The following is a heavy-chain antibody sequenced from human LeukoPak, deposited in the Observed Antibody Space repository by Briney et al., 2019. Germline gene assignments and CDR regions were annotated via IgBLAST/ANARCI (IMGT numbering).Heavy chain of an antibody. CDR2: ISYDGSDK. J-gene: IGHJ4*02. CDR1: QFTFTYYA. D-gene: IGHD7-27*01. V-gene: IGHV3-30-3*01. CDR3: ARDANWGEIDY. Sequence: QPGRSLRLSCAASQFTFTYYAMHWVRQAPGKGLEWVAIISYDGSDKYYADSVKGRFSIFRDNSKNTQYLQMDSLRPEDTAVYYCARDANWGEIDYWGRGTLVTVSS.